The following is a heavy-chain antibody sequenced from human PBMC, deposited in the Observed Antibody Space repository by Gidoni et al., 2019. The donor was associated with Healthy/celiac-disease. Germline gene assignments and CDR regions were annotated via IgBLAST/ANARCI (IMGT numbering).Heavy chain of an antibody. CDR2: MNPNSGT. D-gene: IGHD5-12*01. J-gene: IGHJ4*02. Sequence: QVQLVQSGAEVKKPGAPVKVSCKASGYTSTSYDINWARQATGQGLEWMGWMNPNSGTGYAQKFQGRVTMTRNTSISTAYMELSSLRSEDTAVYYCARKSGRSYSGYGDWGQGTLVTVSS. CDR1: GYTSTSYD. V-gene: IGHV1-8*01. CDR3: ARKSGRSYSGYGD.